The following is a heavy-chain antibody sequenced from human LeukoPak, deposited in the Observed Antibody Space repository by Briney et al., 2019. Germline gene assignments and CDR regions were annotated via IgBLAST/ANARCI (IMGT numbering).Heavy chain of an antibody. CDR2: ISAYNGNT. J-gene: IGHJ6*03. V-gene: IGHV1-18*01. D-gene: IGHD3-10*01. CDR1: GYTFTSYG. CDR3: ARDKGLWFGELLLMDV. Sequence: GASVKVSCKASGYTFTSYGISWVRQAPGQGLEWMGRISAYNGNTNYAQKLQGRVTMTTDTSTSTAYIELRSLRSDDTAVYYCARDKGLWFGELLLMDVWGKGTTVTVSS.